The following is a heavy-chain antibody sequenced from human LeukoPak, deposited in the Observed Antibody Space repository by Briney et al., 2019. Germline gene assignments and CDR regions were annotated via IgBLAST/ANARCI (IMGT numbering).Heavy chain of an antibody. CDR3: ARGVFY. CDR1: GFTFSSYA. CDR2: ISYDGSNK. V-gene: IGHV3-30-3*01. J-gene: IGHJ4*02. D-gene: IGHD3-3*01. Sequence: GGSLRLSCAASGFTFSSYAMHWVRQAPGKGLEWVAVISYDGSNKYYADSVKGRFTISRDNSKNTLYLQVNSLRAEDTAVYYCARGVFYWGQGTLVTVSS.